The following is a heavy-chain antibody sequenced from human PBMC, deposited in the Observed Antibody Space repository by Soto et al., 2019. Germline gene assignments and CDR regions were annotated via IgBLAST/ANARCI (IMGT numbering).Heavy chain of an antibody. CDR2: ISYDGSNK. V-gene: IGHV3-30*18. CDR1: GFTFSSYG. CDR3: AKARDYGDPTEGLFDY. J-gene: IGHJ4*02. D-gene: IGHD4-17*01. Sequence: QVQLVESGGGVVQPGRSLRLSCAASGFTFSSYGMHWVRQAPGKGLEWVAVISYDGSNKYYADSVKGRFTISRDNSKNTQYLQMNSLRAEDTAVYYCAKARDYGDPTEGLFDYWGQGTLVTVSS.